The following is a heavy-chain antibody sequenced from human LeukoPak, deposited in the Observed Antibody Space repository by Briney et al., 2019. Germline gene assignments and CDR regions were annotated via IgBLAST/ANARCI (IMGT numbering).Heavy chain of an antibody. Sequence: GGSLRLSCAASGFTFSIYAMSWVRQAPGKGLEWVSYISSSSSTIYYADSVKGRFTISRDNAKNSLYLQMNSLRAEDTAVYYCAREGHYYDSSGYYPLRYWGQGTLVTVSS. D-gene: IGHD3-22*01. V-gene: IGHV3-48*01. CDR2: ISSSSSTI. CDR1: GFTFSIYA. CDR3: AREGHYYDSSGYYPLRY. J-gene: IGHJ4*02.